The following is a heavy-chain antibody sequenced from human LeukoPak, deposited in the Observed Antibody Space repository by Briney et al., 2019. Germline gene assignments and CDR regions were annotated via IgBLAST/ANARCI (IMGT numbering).Heavy chain of an antibody. CDR1: GFTFSSYA. CDR2: ISGSGGST. Sequence: PGGSLRLSCAASGFTFSSYAMSWVRQAPGKGLEWVSAISGSGGSTYYADSVKGRFTISRDNSKNTLYLQMNSLRAEDTAVYYCAKETLRFLEWFQYGEVDYWGQGTLVTVSS. CDR3: AKETLRFLEWFQYGEVDY. J-gene: IGHJ4*02. V-gene: IGHV3-23*01. D-gene: IGHD3-3*01.